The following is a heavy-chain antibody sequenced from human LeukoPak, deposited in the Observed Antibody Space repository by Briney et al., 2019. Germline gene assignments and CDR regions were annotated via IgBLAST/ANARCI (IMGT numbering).Heavy chain of an antibody. CDR2: IYYSGTT. Sequence: PSETLSLTRTVSGGSISSDYWSRVRQSPGKGVEWIGYIYYSGTTSYNPSRKSRFTISLDTSKNQFSLKLSSVTAADTAVYYCARGANWGSPDYWGQGTLVTVSS. CDR3: ARGANWGSPDY. J-gene: IGHJ4*02. D-gene: IGHD7-27*01. V-gene: IGHV4-59*01. CDR1: GGSISSDY.